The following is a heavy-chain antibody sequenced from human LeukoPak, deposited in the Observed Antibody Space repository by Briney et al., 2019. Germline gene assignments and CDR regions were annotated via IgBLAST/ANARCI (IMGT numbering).Heavy chain of an antibody. D-gene: IGHD6-19*01. CDR2: ISSSSSYI. CDR1: GFTVSSNY. J-gene: IGHJ3*02. CDR3: ARDRYSSGWYASSDAFDI. V-gene: IGHV3-21*01. Sequence: PGGSLRLSCAASGFTVSSNYMSWVRQAPGKGLEWVSSISSSSSYIYYADSVKGRFTISRDNAKNSLYLQMNSLRAEDTAVYYCARDRYSSGWYASSDAFDIWGQGTMVTVSS.